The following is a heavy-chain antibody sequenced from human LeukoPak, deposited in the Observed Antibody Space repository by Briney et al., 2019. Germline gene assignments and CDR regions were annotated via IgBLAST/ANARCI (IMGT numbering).Heavy chain of an antibody. Sequence: GGSLRLSCAASGFTFSYYWMNWVRQAPGKGLEWVANIKEDGSEKYYVDSVEGRFTISRDNAKNSLYLQMNSLRAEDTAVYYCARGEHSSFDYWGQGTLVTVSS. J-gene: IGHJ4*02. D-gene: IGHD6-6*01. CDR3: ARGEHSSFDY. CDR2: IKEDGSEK. V-gene: IGHV3-7*01. CDR1: GFTFSYYW.